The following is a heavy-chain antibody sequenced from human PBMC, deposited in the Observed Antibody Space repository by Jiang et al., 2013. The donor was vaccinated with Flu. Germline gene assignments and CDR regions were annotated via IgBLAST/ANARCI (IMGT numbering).Heavy chain of an antibody. CDR2: IYYSGST. Sequence: GPGLVKPSETLSLTCTVSGGSISSYYWSWIRQPPGKGLEWIGYIYYSGSTNYNPSLKSRVTISVDTSKNQFSLKLSSVTAADTAVYYCARQGGXSSSWTSKELYYYYGMDVWGQRDHGHRLL. CDR1: GGSISSYY. V-gene: IGHV4-59*01. CDR3: ARQGGXSSSWTSKELYYYYGMDV. J-gene: IGHJ6*01. D-gene: IGHD6-6*01.